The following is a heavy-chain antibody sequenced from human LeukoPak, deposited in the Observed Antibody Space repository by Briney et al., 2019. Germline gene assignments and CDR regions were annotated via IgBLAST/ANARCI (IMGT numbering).Heavy chain of an antibody. CDR2: ISSDGSST. J-gene: IGHJ4*02. CDR1: GFTFRSYW. Sequence: GGSLRLSCAASGFTFRSYWMHWVRQAPGKGLVWVSRISSDGSSTTYADSVKGRFTISRDNAKNTLYLQMNSLRAEDTAVYYCARDQYSSFDYWGQGTLVTVSS. V-gene: IGHV3-74*01. CDR3: ARDQYSSFDY. D-gene: IGHD2-15*01.